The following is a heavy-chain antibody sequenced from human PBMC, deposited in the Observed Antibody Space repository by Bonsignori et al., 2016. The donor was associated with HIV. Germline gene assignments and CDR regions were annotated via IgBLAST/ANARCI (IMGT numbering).Heavy chain of an antibody. Sequence: GESLKISCAASGFTFSSYAMHWVRQAPGKGLEWVAIISYDGSNKYYADSVKGRFTISRDNSKNTLYLQMNSLRPEDTAVYYCARDARGAFDIWGQGTMVTVSS. CDR2: ISYDGSNK. D-gene: IGHD3-10*01. CDR1: GFTFSSYA. CDR3: ARDARGAFDI. V-gene: IGHV3-30-3*01. J-gene: IGHJ3*02.